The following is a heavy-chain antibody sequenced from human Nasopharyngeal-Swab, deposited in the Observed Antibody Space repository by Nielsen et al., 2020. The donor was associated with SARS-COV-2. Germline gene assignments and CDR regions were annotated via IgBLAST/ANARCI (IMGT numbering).Heavy chain of an antibody. Sequence: VRQAPGKGLEWVSYISSSSSTIYYADSVKGRFTISRDNAKNSLYLQMNSLRAEDTAVYYCARFGITGTTRASGFDYWGQGTPVTVSS. CDR3: ARFGITGTTRASGFDY. CDR2: ISSSSSTI. V-gene: IGHV3-48*01. J-gene: IGHJ4*02. D-gene: IGHD1-7*01.